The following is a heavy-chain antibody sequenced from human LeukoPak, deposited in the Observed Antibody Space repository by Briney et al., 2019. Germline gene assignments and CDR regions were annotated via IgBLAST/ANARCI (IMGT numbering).Heavy chain of an antibody. J-gene: IGHJ5*02. CDR1: GGSISSYY. D-gene: IGHD4-17*01. CDR2: IYYSGST. CDR3: ARDLITVTTRWFDP. Sequence: SETLSLTCTVSGGSISSYYWSWIRQPSGKGLEWIGYIYYSGSTNYNPSLKSRVTISVDTSKNQFSLKLSSVTAADTAVYYCARDLITVTTRWFDPWGQGTLVTVSS. V-gene: IGHV4-59*01.